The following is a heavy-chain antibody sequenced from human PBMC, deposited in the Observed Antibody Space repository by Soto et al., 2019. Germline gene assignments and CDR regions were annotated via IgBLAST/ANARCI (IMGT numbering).Heavy chain of an antibody. CDR3: ARDQGSYYNSYFDY. CDR2: ISYGGSNK. J-gene: IGHJ4*02. Sequence: PGGSLRLSCAASGFTFSSYGMHWVRQAPGKGLEWVAVISYGGSNKYYADSVKGRFTISRDNAKNSLSLQMNSLRAEDTALYYCARDQGSYYNSYFDYWGQGTLVTVSS. CDR1: GFTFSSYG. V-gene: IGHV3-30*03. D-gene: IGHD3-10*01.